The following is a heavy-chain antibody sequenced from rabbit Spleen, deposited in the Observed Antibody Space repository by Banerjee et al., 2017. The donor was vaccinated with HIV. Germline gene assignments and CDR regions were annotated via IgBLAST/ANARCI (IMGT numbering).Heavy chain of an antibody. CDR2: IYINNPTT. CDR1: GFSFIAGYY. D-gene: IGHD2-1*01. J-gene: IGHJ4*01. Sequence: QSLEESGGDLVKPGASLTLTCTASGFSFIAGYYMCWVRQAPGKGLEWIASIYINNPTTYYATWARGRFTISKTSSTTVTLQMTRLTAADTATYFCARNGDRNAIGVYNLWGPGTLVTVS. V-gene: IGHV1S40*01. CDR3: ARNGDRNAIGVYNL.